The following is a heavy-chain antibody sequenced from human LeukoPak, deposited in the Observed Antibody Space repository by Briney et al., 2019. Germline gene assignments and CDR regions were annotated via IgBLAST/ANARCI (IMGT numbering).Heavy chain of an antibody. J-gene: IGHJ5*02. CDR1: GGSISRGGYY. D-gene: IGHD5-18*01. CDR3: ARAVDTAMVRWFDP. V-gene: IGHV4-31*03. CDR2: IYYSGST. Sequence: SQTLSLTCTVSGGSISRGGYYWSWIRQHPGKGLEWIGYIYYSGSTYYNPSLKSRVTISVDTSKNQFSLKLSSVTAADTAVYYCARAVDTAMVRWFDPWGQGTLVTVSS.